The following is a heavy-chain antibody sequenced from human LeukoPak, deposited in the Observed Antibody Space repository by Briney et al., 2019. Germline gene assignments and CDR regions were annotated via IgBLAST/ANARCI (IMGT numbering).Heavy chain of an antibody. CDR1: GYTFTIYG. D-gene: IGHD3-9*01. V-gene: IGHV1-18*01. CDR2: ISAYNGNT. Sequence: ASVKVSCKASGYTFTIYGISWVRQAPGQGLEWMGWISAYNGNTNYAQKLQGRVTMTTDTSTSTAYMVLRSLRYDDTAVYYCARAGYYDILTGYYKCDYWGQGTLVTVSS. J-gene: IGHJ4*02. CDR3: ARAGYYDILTGYYKCDY.